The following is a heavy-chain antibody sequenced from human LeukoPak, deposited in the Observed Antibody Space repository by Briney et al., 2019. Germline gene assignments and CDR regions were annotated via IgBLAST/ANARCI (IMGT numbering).Heavy chain of an antibody. J-gene: IGHJ4*02. Sequence: PSETLSLTCTVSGGSINSYYWNWIRKPPGKGLEWIGYIYYTGITNYNPSLRSRVTISVDTAKNQFSLKLSSVTAADTAMYHCAREGGSGNYDFDYWGQGTLVTVSS. CDR3: AREGGSGNYDFDY. D-gene: IGHD1-26*01. V-gene: IGHV4-59*12. CDR2: IYYTGIT. CDR1: GGSINSYY.